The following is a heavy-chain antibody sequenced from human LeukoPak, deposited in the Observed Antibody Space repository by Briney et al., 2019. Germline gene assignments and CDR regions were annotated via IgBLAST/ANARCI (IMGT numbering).Heavy chain of an antibody. V-gene: IGHV3-23*01. CDR2: ISGSGGST. D-gene: IGHD6-13*01. J-gene: IGHJ4*02. CDR1: GFTFSSYA. Sequence: GGSLRLSCAASGFTFSSYAMSWVRQAPGKGLEWVSAISGSGGSTYYADSVKGRFTISRDNSKNTLYLQMNNLRAEDTAVYYCANGKYSSSWIYWGQGTLVTVSS. CDR3: ANGKYSSSWIY.